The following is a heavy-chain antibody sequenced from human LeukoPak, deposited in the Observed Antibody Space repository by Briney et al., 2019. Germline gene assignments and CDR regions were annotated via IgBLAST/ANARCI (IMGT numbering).Heavy chain of an antibody. CDR3: ARRPTCSGGSCYSGFDY. CDR2: IYYSVST. D-gene: IGHD2-15*01. CDR1: GGSISSSSYY. J-gene: IGHJ4*02. Sequence: SETLSLTCTVSGGSISSSSYYWGWIRQPPGKGLEWIGSIYYSVSTYYNPSLKSRVTISVDTSKNQFSLKLSSVTAADTAVYYCARRPTCSGGSCYSGFDYWGQGTLVTVSS. V-gene: IGHV4-39*01.